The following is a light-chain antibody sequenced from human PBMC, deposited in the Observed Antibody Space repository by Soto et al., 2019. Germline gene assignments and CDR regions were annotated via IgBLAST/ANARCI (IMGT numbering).Light chain of an antibody. J-gene: IGKJ1*01. CDR2: GAS. CDR1: QSVSSNY. Sequence: EIVLTQSPGTLSLSPGDRATLSCRASQSVSSNYLVWYQQKPGQAPRLLIYGASSRAFGIPDRFSGSGSGTDFTLTISRLEPEDFAVYYCQQYGSSPQAFGQGTKVEIK. V-gene: IGKV3-20*01. CDR3: QQYGSSPQA.